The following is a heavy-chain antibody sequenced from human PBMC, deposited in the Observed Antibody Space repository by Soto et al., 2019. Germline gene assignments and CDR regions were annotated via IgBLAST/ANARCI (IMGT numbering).Heavy chain of an antibody. Sequence: QLVQSGPEVKKPGASVKVSCRASDYTFTKYGVSWVRRAPGQGLEWLGWLSVHTGQTRYARKVQGRATMTADTSANTAYMELRSLISDDTAVYYCARARYCSSPSCYNHYYYGMDIWGQGTTVTVSS. D-gene: IGHD2-2*02. V-gene: IGHV1-18*01. CDR2: LSVHTGQT. CDR1: DYTFTKYG. CDR3: ARARYCSSPSCYNHYYYGMDI. J-gene: IGHJ6*02.